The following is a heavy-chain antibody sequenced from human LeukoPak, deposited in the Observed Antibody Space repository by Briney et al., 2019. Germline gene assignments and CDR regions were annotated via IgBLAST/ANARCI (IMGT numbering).Heavy chain of an antibody. J-gene: IGHJ6*04. CDR3: TWFGEITGVDV. CDR1: GFTFSNAW. D-gene: IGHD3-10*01. V-gene: IGHV3-15*01. CDR2: IKSKTDGGTT. Sequence: SGGSLRLSCAASGFTFSNAWMSWVRQAPGKGLEWVGRIKSKTDGGTTDYAAPVKGRFTISRDDSKNTLYLQMNSLKTEDTAVYYCTWFGEITGVDVRGKGTTVTVSS.